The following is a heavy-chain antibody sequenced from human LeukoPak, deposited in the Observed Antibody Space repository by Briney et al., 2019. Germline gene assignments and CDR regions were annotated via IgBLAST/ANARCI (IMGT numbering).Heavy chain of an antibody. CDR2: IYTSGST. D-gene: IGHD6-19*01. CDR1: GGSISSGSYY. J-gene: IGHJ6*03. Sequence: SETLSLTCTVSGGSISSGSYYWSWIRQPAGKGLEWIGRIYTSGSTNYNPSLKSRVTISVDTSKNQFSLKLSSVTAADTAVYYCARVREGSGNEIISSGWYEVVYYYYMDVWGKGTTVTISS. V-gene: IGHV4-61*02. CDR3: ARVREGSGNEIISSGWYEVVYYYYMDV.